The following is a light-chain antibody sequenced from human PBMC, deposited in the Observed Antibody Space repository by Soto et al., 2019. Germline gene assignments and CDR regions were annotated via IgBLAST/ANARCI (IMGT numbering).Light chain of an antibody. J-gene: IGLJ1*01. V-gene: IGLV1-47*02. CDR1: SANIGTNF. Sequence: QSVLAQPPSASGTPGQRVTISCSGRSANIGTNFVCWYQQLPGTAPKLLIYSNNQRPSGVPDRFSGSKSGTSASLAISGLRSEDEANYYCVAWDDSLSGLVFGTGTKSPS. CDR3: VAWDDSLSGLV. CDR2: SNN.